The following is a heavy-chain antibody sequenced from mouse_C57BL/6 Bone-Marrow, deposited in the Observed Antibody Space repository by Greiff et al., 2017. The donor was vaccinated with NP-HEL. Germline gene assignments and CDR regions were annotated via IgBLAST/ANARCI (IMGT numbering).Heavy chain of an antibody. CDR1: GYTFTSYW. V-gene: IGHV1-59*01. Sequence: QVQLQQPGAELVRPGTSVKLSCKASGYTFTSYWMHWVKQRPGQGLEWIGVINPSDSYTNYNQKFKGKATLTVDTSSSTAYMQLSSLTSEDSAVYYCAREEVLYYFDYWGQGTTLTVSS. J-gene: IGHJ2*01. CDR3: AREEVLYYFDY. CDR2: INPSDSYT. D-gene: IGHD2-14*01.